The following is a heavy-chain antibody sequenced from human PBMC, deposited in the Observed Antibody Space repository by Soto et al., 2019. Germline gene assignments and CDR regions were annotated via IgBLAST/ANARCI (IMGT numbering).Heavy chain of an antibody. CDR1: GFTVSSNY. CDR2: IYSGGST. Sequence: EVQLVETGGGLIQPGGSLRLSCAASGFTVSSNYMSWVRQAPGKGLEWVSVIYSGGSTYYADSVRGRFTTSRDNSKNTLYRQMKSLRAEDTAVYYCARDPPATRHGMDVWGQGTTVTVSS. V-gene: IGHV3-53*02. J-gene: IGHJ6*02. CDR3: ARDPPATRHGMDV.